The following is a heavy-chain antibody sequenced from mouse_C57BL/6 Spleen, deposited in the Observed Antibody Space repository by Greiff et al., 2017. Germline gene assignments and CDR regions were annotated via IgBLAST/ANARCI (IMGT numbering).Heavy chain of an antibody. CDR3: ARDYGNYYAMDY. D-gene: IGHD2-1*01. J-gene: IGHJ4*01. Sequence: EVQLQQSGPGLVKPSQSLSLTCSVTGYSITSGYYWNWIRQFPGNKLEWMGYISYDGSNNYNPSLKNRISITRDTSKNQFFLKLNSVTTEDTATYYCARDYGNYYAMDYWGQGTSVTVSS. V-gene: IGHV3-6*01. CDR2: ISYDGSN. CDR1: GYSITSGYY.